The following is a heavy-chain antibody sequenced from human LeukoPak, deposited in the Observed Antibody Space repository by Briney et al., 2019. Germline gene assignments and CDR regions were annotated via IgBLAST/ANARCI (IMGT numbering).Heavy chain of an antibody. V-gene: IGHV4-59*01. Sequence: SETLSLTCTVSGGSISSYYWSWLRQPPGKGLGWIGYIYYSGSTNYNPSLKSRVTISVATSKNQFSLKLNSVTAADTAGYYCARLATRDYFDYWGQGTLVTVSS. CDR3: ARLATRDYFDY. CDR2: IYYSGST. J-gene: IGHJ4*02. CDR1: GGSISSYY.